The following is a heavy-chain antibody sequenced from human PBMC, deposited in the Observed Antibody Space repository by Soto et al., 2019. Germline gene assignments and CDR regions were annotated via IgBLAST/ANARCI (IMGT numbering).Heavy chain of an antibody. CDR2: IYFSGST. CDR3: ARVGLTGYSSGWYGVWFDP. CDR1: GGYISRGVYY. V-gene: IGHV4-31*03. Sequence: TLSLTRTVSGGYISRGVYYWGWIRPHPGKGLEWIGYIYFSGSTYYDPSLKSRITINPDTSKNQFSLQLNSVTPEDTAVYYCARVGLTGYSSGWYGVWFDPWGQGTLVTVSS. D-gene: IGHD6-19*01. J-gene: IGHJ5*02.